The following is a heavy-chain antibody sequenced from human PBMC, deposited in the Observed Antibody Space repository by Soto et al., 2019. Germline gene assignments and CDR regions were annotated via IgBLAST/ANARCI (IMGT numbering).Heavy chain of an antibody. J-gene: IGHJ4*02. D-gene: IGHD2-15*01. CDR2: IYHSGSF. CDR3: ARASGYCSGGTCFPFDY. Sequence: TLSLTCAVSGGSVSTGTYSWNWIRQSQGKGLEWIGYIYHSGSFYYNPSLKSRVTISVDRAKNQFSLNLDSVTAADTAVYYCARASGYCSGGTCFPFDYWGRG. CDR1: GGSVSTGTYS. V-gene: IGHV4-30-2*06.